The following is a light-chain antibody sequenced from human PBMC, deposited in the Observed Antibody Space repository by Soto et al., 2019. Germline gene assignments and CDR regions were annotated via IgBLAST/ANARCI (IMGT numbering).Light chain of an antibody. CDR2: DVS. Sequence: QSGLAQPRAVSGSPGQSVTISCTGTSSDVGGYNFVSWYQQHPGKAPKLMIYDVSTRPSGVPDCFSGSKSGNTASLTISGLQAEDEADYYCCSYAGNYTYVFGTGTKVTVL. CDR1: SSDVGGYNF. V-gene: IGLV2-11*01. J-gene: IGLJ1*01. CDR3: CSYAGNYTYV.